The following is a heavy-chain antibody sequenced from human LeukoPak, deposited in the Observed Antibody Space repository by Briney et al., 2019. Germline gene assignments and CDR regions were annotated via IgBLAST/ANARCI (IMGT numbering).Heavy chain of an antibody. V-gene: IGHV1-2*02. D-gene: IGHD2-2*01. Sequence: ASVKVSCKASGYIFTDYYMHWVRQAPGQGLEWMRWIDPNSGGTNSAQKFQGRVTMTRDTSISTAYMELSRLRSDDTAVYYCARDRYCSSNSCFGNLFDYWGQGTLVTVSS. CDR2: IDPNSGGT. J-gene: IGHJ4*02. CDR1: GYIFTDYY. CDR3: ARDRYCSSNSCFGNLFDY.